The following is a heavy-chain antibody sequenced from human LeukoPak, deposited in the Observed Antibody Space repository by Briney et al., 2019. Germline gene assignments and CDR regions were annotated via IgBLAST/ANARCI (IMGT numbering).Heavy chain of an antibody. CDR1: GFTFSDYY. Sequence: PGGSLRLSCAASGFTFSDYYMSWIRQAPGKGLEWVSYISSSGSTIYYADSVKGRFTISRDNAKNTLYLQMNSLRAEDTAVYYCAKDRYYGSGSPRDFDYWGQGTLVTVSS. D-gene: IGHD3-10*01. CDR3: AKDRYYGSGSPRDFDY. V-gene: IGHV3-11*01. CDR2: ISSSGSTI. J-gene: IGHJ4*02.